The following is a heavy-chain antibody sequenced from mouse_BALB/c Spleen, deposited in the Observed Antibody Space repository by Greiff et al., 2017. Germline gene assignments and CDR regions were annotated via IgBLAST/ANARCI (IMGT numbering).Heavy chain of an antibody. CDR2: ISYSGST. Sequence: EVQLQESGPGLVKPSQSLSLTCTVTGYSITSDYAWNWIRQFPGNKLEWMGYISYSGSTSYNPSLKSRISITRDTSKNQFFLQLNSVTTEDTATYYCASNYRYGLDYWGQGTTLTVSS. D-gene: IGHD2-14*01. J-gene: IGHJ2*01. V-gene: IGHV3-2*02. CDR3: ASNYRYGLDY. CDR1: GYSITSDYA.